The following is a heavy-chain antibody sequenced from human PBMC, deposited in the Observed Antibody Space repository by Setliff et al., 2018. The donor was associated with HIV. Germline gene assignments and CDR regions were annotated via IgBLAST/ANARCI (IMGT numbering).Heavy chain of an antibody. Sequence: GASVKVSCKASGYTFTGYYLHWVRQAPGQGLEWMGIINPSGGSTTYAQKFQGRVTMTRDTSTDTVYMKLSSLRSEDTAMYYCALITTTFDIWGQGTMVTVSS. V-gene: IGHV1-46*01. CDR1: GYTFTGYY. CDR3: ALITTTFDI. J-gene: IGHJ3*02. CDR2: INPSGGST. D-gene: IGHD2-8*01.